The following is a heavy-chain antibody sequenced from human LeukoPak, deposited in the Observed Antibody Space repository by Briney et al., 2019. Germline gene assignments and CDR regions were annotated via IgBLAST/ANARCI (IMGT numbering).Heavy chain of an antibody. J-gene: IGHJ4*02. Sequence: ASVKVSCKASGYTFTTYGITWVRQAPGQGLEWMGWISAYNGNTNYAQKLQGRVTMTTDTSTSTAYMELRSLRSDDTAVYYCARENGYSGYDYGWFDYWGQGTLVTVSS. CDR2: ISAYNGNT. D-gene: IGHD5-12*01. CDR3: ARENGYSGYDYGWFDY. V-gene: IGHV1-18*01. CDR1: GYTFTTYG.